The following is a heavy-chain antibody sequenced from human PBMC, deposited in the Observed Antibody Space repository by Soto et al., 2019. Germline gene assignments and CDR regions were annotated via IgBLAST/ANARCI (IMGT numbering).Heavy chain of an antibody. CDR2: IYYSGST. CDR3: ARDPLGIPFGYFKS. CDR1: GGSITTGGYS. Sequence: QGQLQESGPGLVKPSQTLSLTCTVSGGSITTGGYSWSWIRQHPGKGLEWIGCIYYSGSTYYNPSLKSRVTISVDTSKNQFSLKLSSVTAADTAVYYCARDPLGIPFGYFKSWGQGILVNVAS. J-gene: IGHJ4*02. D-gene: IGHD3-16*01. V-gene: IGHV4-31*03.